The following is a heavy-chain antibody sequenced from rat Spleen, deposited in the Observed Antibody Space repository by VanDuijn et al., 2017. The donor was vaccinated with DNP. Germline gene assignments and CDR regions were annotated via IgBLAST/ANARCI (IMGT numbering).Heavy chain of an antibody. Sequence: QVQLKESGPGLVQPSQTLSLTCTVSGFSLTSNSVHWVRQPPGKGLEWVGAIWSGGSTDYNSALKSRLSISRDTSKSQVFLKMNSLQTEDTAIYFCTRSLRRVYYFDYWGQGVMVTVSS. V-gene: IGHV2-1*01. CDR3: TRSLRRVYYFDY. CDR2: IWSGGST. D-gene: IGHD1-11*01. J-gene: IGHJ2*01. CDR1: GFSLTSNS.